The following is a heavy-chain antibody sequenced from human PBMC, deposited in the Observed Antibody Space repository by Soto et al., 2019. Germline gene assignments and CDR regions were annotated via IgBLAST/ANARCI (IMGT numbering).Heavy chain of an antibody. D-gene: IGHD1-26*01. CDR2: IIPNHAKA. Sequence: QVQLVQYAAEVKKPGSSVKVSCMASGVTLKTFAITWVRQAPGQGLEWVGGIIPNHAKADYAQKFQGRVTSTAAASTDTASMELRRLNSADTAVYYCSRARYSGSYFTPLPYWGQGTLVTVSS. CDR3: SRARYSGSYFTPLPY. J-gene: IGHJ4*02. V-gene: IGHV1-69*01. CDR1: GVTLKTFA.